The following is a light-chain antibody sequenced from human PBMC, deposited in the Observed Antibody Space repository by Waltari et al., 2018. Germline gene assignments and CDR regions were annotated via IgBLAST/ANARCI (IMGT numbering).Light chain of an antibody. CDR1: QKLSRY. Sequence: VLHPPPVPLSSSTGDSATHPCRSSQKLSRYLAWYQQKPGQAPRLLIYDASNKATGIPARFSGSGSGTDFTLTISSLEPEDFAVYYCQQRRDWPITFGQGTQLEIK. J-gene: IGKJ5*01. CDR2: DAS. CDR3: QQRRDWPIT. V-gene: IGKV3-11*01.